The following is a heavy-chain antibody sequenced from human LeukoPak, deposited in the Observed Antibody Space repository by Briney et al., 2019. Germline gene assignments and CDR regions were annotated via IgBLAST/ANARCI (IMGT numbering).Heavy chain of an antibody. D-gene: IGHD4-11*01. CDR1: GFTFSSYG. CDR3: AKDRRTTNYYYYMDV. Sequence: GGSLRLSCAASGFTFSSYGMHWVRQAPGKGLEWVAVIWYDGSNKYYADSVKGRFTISRDNSKNTLYLQMNSLRAEDTAVYYCAKDRRTTNYYYYMDVWGKGTTVTVSS. V-gene: IGHV3-33*06. J-gene: IGHJ6*03. CDR2: IWYDGSNK.